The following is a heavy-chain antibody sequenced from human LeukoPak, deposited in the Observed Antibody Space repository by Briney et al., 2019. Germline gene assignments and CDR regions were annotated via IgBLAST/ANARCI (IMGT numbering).Heavy chain of an antibody. V-gene: IGHV1-2*02. Sequence: ASPTLSCWASGYALSDVNIHRVVEAAGQDLKYVGWITPKSGDTYSPQRFQGRVTMTRDASISTAYMELSSLRSDDTAVYFCARVRLADERAWAYWGQGTLVTVSS. D-gene: IGHD3-3*02. J-gene: IGHJ4*02. CDR3: ARVRLADERAWAY. CDR2: ITPKSGDT. CDR1: GYALSDVN.